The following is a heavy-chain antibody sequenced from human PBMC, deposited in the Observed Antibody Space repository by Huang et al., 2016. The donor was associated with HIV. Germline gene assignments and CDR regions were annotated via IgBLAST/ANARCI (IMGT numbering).Heavy chain of an antibody. Sequence: QVQLHESGPGLVKPSDTLSLICTVSGASVNGFYWGWIRRPPGKGLEWIGRISPTGKTNYNPSLRSRVTFFADTSKNRLSLNLTAVTAADSAVYYCARLTTYTTSSYSRFFNYWGHGILVSVSS. CDR1: GASVNGFY. V-gene: IGHV4-4*07. J-gene: IGHJ4*01. D-gene: IGHD3-3*01. CDR3: ARLTTYTTSSYSRFFNY. CDR2: ISPTGKT.